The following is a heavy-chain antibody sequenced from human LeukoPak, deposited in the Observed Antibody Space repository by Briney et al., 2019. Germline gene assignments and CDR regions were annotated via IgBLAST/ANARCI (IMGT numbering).Heavy chain of an antibody. D-gene: IGHD2-15*01. CDR3: ARVGISSRPNNWFDP. Sequence: ASVKVSCKASGYTFTSYAMRWVRQAPGQRLEWMGWINAGNGNTKYSQKLQGRVTMTTDTSTSTAYMELRSLRSDDTAVYYCARVGISSRPNNWFDPWGQGTLVTVSS. CDR1: GYTFTSYA. CDR2: INAGNGNT. V-gene: IGHV1-3*01. J-gene: IGHJ5*02.